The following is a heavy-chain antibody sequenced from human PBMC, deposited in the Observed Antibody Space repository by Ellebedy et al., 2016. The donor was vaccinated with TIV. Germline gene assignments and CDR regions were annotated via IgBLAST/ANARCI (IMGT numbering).Heavy chain of an antibody. J-gene: IGHJ4*02. V-gene: IGHV3-23*01. D-gene: IGHD4-17*01. Sequence: GGSLRLSXAASGFTFSNYAMNWVRQAPGKGLEWVSGISGSGGFTYYTDSVKGRFTISRDNSKNTLYLQMNSLRAEDTAVYYCAKDIATVTRFDYWGQGTLVTVSS. CDR1: GFTFSNYA. CDR2: ISGSGGFT. CDR3: AKDIATVTRFDY.